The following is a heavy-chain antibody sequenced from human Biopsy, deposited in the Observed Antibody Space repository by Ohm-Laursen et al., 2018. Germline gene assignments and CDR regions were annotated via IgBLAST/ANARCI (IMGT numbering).Heavy chain of an antibody. CDR2: ISYNERT. V-gene: IGHV4-31*03. CDR3: VREPKAGTAEAWYFDL. CDR1: GASVNTSGYL. Sequence: SQTLSLTCSVSGASVNTSGYLWAWIRQRPGKGLEWIGYISYNERTHYNPSLTSRLAISFDTSNNSISLQLRSVSVADTAFDYCVREPKAGTAEAWYFDLWGRGSPVTVPS. J-gene: IGHJ2*01. D-gene: IGHD6-19*01.